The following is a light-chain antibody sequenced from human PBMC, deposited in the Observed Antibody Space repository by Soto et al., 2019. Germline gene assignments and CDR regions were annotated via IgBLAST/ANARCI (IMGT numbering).Light chain of an antibody. CDR2: DAS. V-gene: IGKV3-15*01. J-gene: IGKJ4*01. Sequence: EIVMTQSPATLSVSPGDRATLSCRASQSVNRYLAWYPQQPGQTPRLLIYDASSRATCIPARFSGSGSGTDFTLTISSLQAEDFEVYYCQQYNNWPLTFGGGTNVEIK. CDR1: QSVNRY. CDR3: QQYNNWPLT.